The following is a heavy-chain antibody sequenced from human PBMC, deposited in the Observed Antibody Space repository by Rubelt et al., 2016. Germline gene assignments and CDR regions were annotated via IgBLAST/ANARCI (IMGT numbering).Heavy chain of an antibody. Sequence: QLRLQESGPGLVKPSETLSLTCTVSGGSISSSSYYWGWIRQPPGKGLEWIGSIYYSGSTYYNPALKSRVTISVDTSKNQFSLKLSSLTAVDTAVYFCARVQRAGLLWDVWGHGTAVTVSS. J-gene: IGHJ6*02. D-gene: IGHD3-10*01. V-gene: IGHV4-39*07. CDR2: IYYSGST. CDR3: ARVQRAGLLWDV. CDR1: GGSISSSSYY.